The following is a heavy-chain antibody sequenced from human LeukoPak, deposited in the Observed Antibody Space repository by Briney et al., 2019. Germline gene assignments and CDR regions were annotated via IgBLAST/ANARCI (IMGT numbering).Heavy chain of an antibody. CDR2: ISHSGST. J-gene: IGHJ4*02. V-gene: IGHV4-34*01. Sequence: SETLSLTCAVYDGSLSGYFWSWIRQPPGKGLEWIGEISHSGSTNYNLSFKSRVTMSVDTSKNQVSLKLTSVTAADTAVYYCARGHGYIWGMSGYWGQGTLVTVSS. CDR3: ARGHGYIWGMSGY. D-gene: IGHD3-16*01. CDR1: DGSLSGYF.